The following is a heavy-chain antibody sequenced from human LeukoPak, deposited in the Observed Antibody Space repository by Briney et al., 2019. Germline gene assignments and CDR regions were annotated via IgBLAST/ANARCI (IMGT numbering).Heavy chain of an antibody. J-gene: IGHJ4*02. CDR3: ARDYLGIEDFWSGYAAH. V-gene: IGHV3-30*02. CDR1: GFTFSSYG. CDR2: TRYDGSNK. D-gene: IGHD3-3*01. Sequence: PGGSLRLSCAASGFTFSSYGMYWVRQAPGKGLEWVAFTRYDGSNKYYADSVKGRFTISRDNAKNSLYLHMNSLRAEDMAVYYCARDYLGIEDFWSGYAAHWGQGTLVTVSS.